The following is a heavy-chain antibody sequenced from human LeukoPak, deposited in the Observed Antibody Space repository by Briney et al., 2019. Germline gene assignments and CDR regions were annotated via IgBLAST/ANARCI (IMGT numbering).Heavy chain of an antibody. CDR3: ARGSLLWFGELLRYYGMDV. CDR1: GGTFSSYA. V-gene: IGHV1-69*06. D-gene: IGHD3-10*01. J-gene: IGHJ6*04. CDR2: IIPIFGTA. Sequence: ASVKVSCKASGGTFSSYAISWVRQAPGQGLEWMGGIIPIFGTANYAQKFQGRVTITADKSTSTACMELSSLRSEDTAVYYCARGSLLWFGELLRYYGMDVWGKGTTVTVSS.